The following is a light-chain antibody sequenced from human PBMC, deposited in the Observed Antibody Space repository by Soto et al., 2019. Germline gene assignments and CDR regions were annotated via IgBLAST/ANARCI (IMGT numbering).Light chain of an antibody. Sequence: QSVLTQPPSASGTPGQRVTISCSGSSSNIGSKYVYWYQQLPGTAPKLLMYRNNQRPSGVPDRFSGSKSGTSASLGLSGLRFEDEADYYCAAWDAGVSGPAFGGGTKVTVL. J-gene: IGLJ2*01. V-gene: IGLV1-47*01. CDR3: AAWDAGVSGPA. CDR1: SSNIGSKY. CDR2: RNN.